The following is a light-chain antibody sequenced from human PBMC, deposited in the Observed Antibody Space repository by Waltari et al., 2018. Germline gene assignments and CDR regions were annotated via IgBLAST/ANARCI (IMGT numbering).Light chain of an antibody. J-gene: IGLJ2*01. Sequence: QSALTQPRSVSGSPGQSVTISCTGTSSDVGGYNYVSCYQQHPGKAPKLMIYGVSKRPSGVPDRFSGSKSCNTASLTISGLQTEDEADYYCCSFAGSHTYVVFGGGTKLTVL. CDR3: CSFAGSHTYVV. CDR1: SSDVGGYNY. V-gene: IGLV2-11*01. CDR2: GVS.